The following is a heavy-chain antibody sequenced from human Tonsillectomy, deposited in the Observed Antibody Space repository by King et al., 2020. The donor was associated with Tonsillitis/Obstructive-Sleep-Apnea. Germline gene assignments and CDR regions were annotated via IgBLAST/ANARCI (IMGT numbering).Heavy chain of an antibody. CDR3: ARTFRTGGYWYFDL. D-gene: IGHD7-27*01. V-gene: IGHV4-31*03. J-gene: IGHJ2*01. Sequence: QLQESGPGLVKPSQTLSLTCTVSGGSISDSSYYWSWIRQHPGKGLEWIGYIYFSGRTYYNSSLQSRLTMSVATSKNQFSLKLSSVTVADTAVYYCARTFRTGGYWYFDLWGRGTLVTVSS. CDR2: IYFSGRT. CDR1: GGSISDSSYY.